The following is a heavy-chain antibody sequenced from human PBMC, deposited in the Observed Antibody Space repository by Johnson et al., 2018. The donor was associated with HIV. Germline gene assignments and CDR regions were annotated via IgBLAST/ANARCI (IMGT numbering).Heavy chain of an antibody. D-gene: IGHD1-26*01. CDR1: GFTFSSYA. Sequence: QVQLVESGGGVVQPGRSLILSCAASGFTFSSYAMHWVRQAPGKGLEWVAVISYDGSNKYYADSVKGRFTISRDNSKNTLYLQMNSLRAEDTAVYYCARDAPDSGSYHAFDIWGQGTMVTVSS. J-gene: IGHJ3*02. CDR2: ISYDGSNK. V-gene: IGHV3-30*04. CDR3: ARDAPDSGSYHAFDI.